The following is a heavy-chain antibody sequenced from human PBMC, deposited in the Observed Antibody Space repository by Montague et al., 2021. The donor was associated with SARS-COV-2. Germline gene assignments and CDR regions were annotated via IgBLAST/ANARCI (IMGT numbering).Heavy chain of an antibody. D-gene: IGHD3-22*01. J-gene: IGHJ3*02. V-gene: IGHV4-31*03. CDR2: IYYSGXT. CDR1: GGSISSGGYY. Sequence: TLSLTCTVSGGSISSGGYYWSWIRQPPGKGLEWIGCIYYSGXTXYXXXXKXRVTISVDTSKNQFSLKLSSVTAADTAVYYCARARVTMMVVVNAFDIWGQGTMVTVSS. CDR3: ARARVTMMVVVNAFDI.